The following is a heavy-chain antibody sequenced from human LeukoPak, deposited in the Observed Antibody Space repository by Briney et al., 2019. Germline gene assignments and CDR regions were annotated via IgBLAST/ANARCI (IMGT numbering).Heavy chain of an antibody. Sequence: PGRSLRLSCAASGFTFSSYGMHWVRQAPGKGLEWVAVIWYDGSNKYYADSVKGRFTISRDNAKNSLYLQVNSLRAEDAAVYYCARGTGTTAYFDYWGQGTLVTVSS. CDR2: IWYDGSNK. J-gene: IGHJ4*02. D-gene: IGHD1-1*01. CDR3: ARGTGTTAYFDY. CDR1: GFTFSSYG. V-gene: IGHV3-33*01.